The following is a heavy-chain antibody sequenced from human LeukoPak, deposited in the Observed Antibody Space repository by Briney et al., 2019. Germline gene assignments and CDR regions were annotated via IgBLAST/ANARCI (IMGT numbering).Heavy chain of an antibody. Sequence: GGSLRLSCAASGFTFSNYAINWVRRAPGKGLEWVSAISASGGSSCYADSVRDRFTISRDNSKNMLYLKMSSLRAEDTAVYYCAKEMALGIAVAGFFDFWGQGTLVTVSS. CDR3: AKEMALGIAVAGFFDF. CDR2: ISASGGSS. J-gene: IGHJ4*02. V-gene: IGHV3-23*01. D-gene: IGHD6-19*01. CDR1: GFTFSNYA.